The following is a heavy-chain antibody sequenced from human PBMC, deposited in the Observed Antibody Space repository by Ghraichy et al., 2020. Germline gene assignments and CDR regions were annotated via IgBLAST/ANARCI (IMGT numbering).Heavy chain of an antibody. Sequence: SQTLSLTCTVSGGSISSYYWSWIRQPAGKGLEWIGRIYTSGSTNYNPSLKSRVTMSVDTSKNQFSLKLSSVTAADTAVYYCARGVVVPAATKDDPETNYGMDVWGQGTTVTVSS. J-gene: IGHJ6*02. CDR1: GGSISSYY. CDR3: ARGVVVPAATKDDPETNYGMDV. V-gene: IGHV4-4*07. CDR2: IYTSGST. D-gene: IGHD2-2*01.